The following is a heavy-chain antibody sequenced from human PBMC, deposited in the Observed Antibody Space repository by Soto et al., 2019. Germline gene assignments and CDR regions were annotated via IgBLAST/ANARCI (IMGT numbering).Heavy chain of an antibody. CDR1: GGSISSGGYY. V-gene: IGHV4-31*03. Sequence: QVQLQESGPGLMKPSQTLSLTCTVSGGSISSGGYYWSWIRQHPGKGLEWIGYIYYSGSTYYNPSLKSRVTISVDTSKNQFSLKLSSVTATDTAVYYCARLVSWFGELLTESYYFDYWGQGTLVTVSS. CDR2: IYYSGST. J-gene: IGHJ4*02. CDR3: ARLVSWFGELLTESYYFDY. D-gene: IGHD3-10*01.